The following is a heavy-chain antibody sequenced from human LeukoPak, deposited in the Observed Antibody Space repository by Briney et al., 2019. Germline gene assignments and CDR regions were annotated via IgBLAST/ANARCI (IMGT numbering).Heavy chain of an antibody. V-gene: IGHV4-39*07. CDR3: AKLESYQLLTHFDY. CDR1: GGSISSSSYY. CDR2: IYYSGST. D-gene: IGHD2-2*01. Sequence: SETLSLTCTVSGGSISSSSYYWGWIRQPPGKGLEWIGSIYYSGSTYYNPSLKSRVTISVDTSKNQFSLKLSSVTAEDTAVYYCAKLESYQLLTHFDYWGQGTLVTVSS. J-gene: IGHJ4*02.